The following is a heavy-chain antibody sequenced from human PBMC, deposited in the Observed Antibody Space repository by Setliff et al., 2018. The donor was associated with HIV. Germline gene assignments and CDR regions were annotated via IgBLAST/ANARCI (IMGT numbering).Heavy chain of an antibody. CDR3: ARHLLRGYIYIVFDY. D-gene: IGHD5-18*01. CDR2: THHSGST. Sequence: PSETLSLTCTVSGGSISSGSYYCWGWTRQPPGKGLEWIGSTHHSGSTYYNPSLNSRVTISVDTSKNHFSLKLRSVTAADTAVYYCARHLLRGYIYIVFDYWGQGTLVTVSS. CDR1: GGSISSGSYY. J-gene: IGHJ4*02. V-gene: IGHV4-39*01.